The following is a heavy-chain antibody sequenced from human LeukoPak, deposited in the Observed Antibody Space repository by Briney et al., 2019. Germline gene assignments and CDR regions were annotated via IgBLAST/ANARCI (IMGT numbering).Heavy chain of an antibody. Sequence: SETLSLTCTVSGASVSSSNYYWGWIRQPPGKGLEWIGTVYYTGITYYNPSLKSRVTMSVDTSKNQVSLKVSSVTAADTAVYYCVRQLFLGASRRRAQFYFDFWGQGTLVTVSP. CDR2: VYYTGIT. V-gene: IGHV4-39*01. D-gene: IGHD1-26*01. CDR3: VRQLFLGASRRRAQFYFDF. J-gene: IGHJ4*02. CDR1: GASVSSSNYY.